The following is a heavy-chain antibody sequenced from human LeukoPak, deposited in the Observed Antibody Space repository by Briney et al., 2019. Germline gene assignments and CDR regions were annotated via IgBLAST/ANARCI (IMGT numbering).Heavy chain of an antibody. D-gene: IGHD3-10*01. V-gene: IGHV3-21*01. CDR2: ISSSSSYI. CDR1: GFIFSDYY. Sequence: GGSLRLSCDASGFIFSDYYMNWVRQAPGKGLEWVSSISSSSSYIYYADSVKGRFTISRDNAKNSLYLQMNSLRAEDTAVYYCARDLYGSGSHWGQGTLVTVSS. CDR3: ARDLYGSGSH. J-gene: IGHJ4*02.